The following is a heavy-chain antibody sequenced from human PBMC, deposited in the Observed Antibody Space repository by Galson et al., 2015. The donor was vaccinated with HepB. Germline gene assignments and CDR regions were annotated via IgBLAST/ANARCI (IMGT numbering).Heavy chain of an antibody. CDR1: GLTFSSYA. CDR2: ISGSGDST. V-gene: IGHV3-23*01. D-gene: IGHD3-22*01. CDR3: ADLHSSGYMYDY. Sequence: SLRLSCAASGLTFSSYAMNWVRQAPGKGLEWVSGISGSGDSTYYADSVKGRFTISRDNSKNTLYLQMNSLRAEDAAVYYCADLHSSGYMYDYWGQGTLVTVSS. J-gene: IGHJ4*02.